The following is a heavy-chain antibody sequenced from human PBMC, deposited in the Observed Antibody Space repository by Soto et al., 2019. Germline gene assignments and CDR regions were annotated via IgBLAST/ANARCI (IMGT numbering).Heavy chain of an antibody. CDR1: GFTFRSYA. Sequence: GGSLRLSCAASGFTFRSYAMSWVRQAPGKGLEWVSGISGSGISTHYADSVKGRFTVSRDNSKNTLYLQMNSLRAEDTAVYYCARDLRDSSGYYDGYFDYWGQGTLVTVSS. D-gene: IGHD3-22*01. V-gene: IGHV3-23*01. CDR2: ISGSGIST. CDR3: ARDLRDSSGYYDGYFDY. J-gene: IGHJ4*02.